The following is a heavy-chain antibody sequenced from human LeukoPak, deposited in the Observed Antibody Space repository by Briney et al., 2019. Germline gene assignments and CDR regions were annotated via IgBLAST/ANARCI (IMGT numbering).Heavy chain of an antibody. J-gene: IGHJ4*02. CDR1: GFTFSSYS. D-gene: IGHD6-13*01. V-gene: IGHV3-21*01. CDR3: ARSDTHSSSWPFDY. CDR2: ISSSSSYI. Sequence: GGSLRLSCAASGFTFSSYSMNWVRQAPGKGLEWVSSISSSSSYIYYADSVKGRFTISRDNAKNSLYLQMNSLRAEDTAVYYCARSDTHSSSWPFDYWGQGTLVTVSS.